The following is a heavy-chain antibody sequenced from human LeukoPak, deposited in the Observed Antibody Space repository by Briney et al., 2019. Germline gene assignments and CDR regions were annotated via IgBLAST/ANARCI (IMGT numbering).Heavy chain of an antibody. D-gene: IGHD3-3*01. V-gene: IGHV1-2*02. CDR3: ARAGKRSTYYDFWSGSPTPPDY. CDR2: INPNSGGT. J-gene: IGHJ4*02. CDR1: GYTFTGYY. Sequence: GASVKVSCKASGYTFTGYYMHWVRQAPGQGLGWMGWINPNSGGTNYAQKFQGRVTMTRDTSISTAYMELSRLRSDDTAVYYCARAGKRSTYYDFWSGSPTPPDYWGQGTLVTVSS.